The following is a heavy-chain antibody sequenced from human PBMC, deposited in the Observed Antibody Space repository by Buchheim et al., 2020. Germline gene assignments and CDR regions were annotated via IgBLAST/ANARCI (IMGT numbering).Heavy chain of an antibody. V-gene: IGHV4-59*01. J-gene: IGHJ6*02. CDR2: IYYSGST. D-gene: IGHD6-6*01. CDR1: GGSISSYY. Sequence: QVQLQESGPGLVKPSETLSLTCTVSGGSISSYYWSWIRQPPGKGLEWIGYIYYSGSTNYNPSLKSRVTISVDTSKNQFSLKLSSVTAADTAVYYCARTVYSSSLLGYYYGMDVWGQGTT. CDR3: ARTVYSSSLLGYYYGMDV.